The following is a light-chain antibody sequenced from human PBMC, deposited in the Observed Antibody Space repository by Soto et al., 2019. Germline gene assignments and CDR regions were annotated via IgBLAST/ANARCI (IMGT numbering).Light chain of an antibody. Sequence: QSALTQPPSASGSPGQSVTISCTGTSSDVGGYNYVSWYQQHPGKAPKLIIYEVSKRPSVVPDPFSGSKSGNTASLTVSGLQAEDEADYYCSSYAGSNNYVFGTGTKLTVL. CDR2: EVS. V-gene: IGLV2-8*01. CDR3: SSYAGSNNYV. CDR1: SSDVGGYNY. J-gene: IGLJ1*01.